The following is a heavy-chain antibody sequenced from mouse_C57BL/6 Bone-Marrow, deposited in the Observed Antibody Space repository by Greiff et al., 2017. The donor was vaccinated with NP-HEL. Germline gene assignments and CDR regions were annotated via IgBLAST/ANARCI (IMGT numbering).Heavy chain of an antibody. CDR1: GYTFTSYW. V-gene: IGHV1-5*01. Sequence: EVQLQQSGTVLARPGASVKMSCKTSGYTFTSYWMHWVKQRPGQGLEWIGAIYPGNSDTSYNQKFKGKAKLTAVTSASTAYMELSSLTNEDSAVYYCTRWLITTVVTFDVWGTGTTVTVSS. CDR2: IYPGNSDT. J-gene: IGHJ1*03. D-gene: IGHD1-1*01. CDR3: TRWLITTVVTFDV.